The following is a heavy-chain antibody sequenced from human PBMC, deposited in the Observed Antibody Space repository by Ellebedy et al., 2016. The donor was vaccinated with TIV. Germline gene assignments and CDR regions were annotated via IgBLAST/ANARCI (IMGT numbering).Heavy chain of an antibody. CDR2: IDSAHYT. CDR3: AKELTGDALDY. D-gene: IGHD1-20*01. CDR1: GFTFSSYA. Sequence: GESLKISXAASGFTFSSYAMNWVRQAPGKGLEWVSAIDSAHYTYYADSVKGRFTVSRDTSKNTLYLQMNSLRAEDTAVYFCAKELTGDALDYWGQGTLVTVSP. J-gene: IGHJ4*02. V-gene: IGHV3-23*01.